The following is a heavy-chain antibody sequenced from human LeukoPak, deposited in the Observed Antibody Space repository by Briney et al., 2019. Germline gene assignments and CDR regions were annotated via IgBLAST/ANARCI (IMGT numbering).Heavy chain of an antibody. CDR1: EFTFSDYY. CDR3: AGEGGDRGEGYFDY. CDR2: ISGSSSTM. J-gene: IGHJ4*03. D-gene: IGHD3-16*01. Sequence: GGSLRLSCAASEFTFSDYYMSWIRQVPGKGLEWVSYISGSSSTMYYANSVKGRFTISRDNAKNLLYLQMNSLRAEDTAVYYCAGEGGDRGEGYFDYWGQGTLVTVSS. V-gene: IGHV3-11*01.